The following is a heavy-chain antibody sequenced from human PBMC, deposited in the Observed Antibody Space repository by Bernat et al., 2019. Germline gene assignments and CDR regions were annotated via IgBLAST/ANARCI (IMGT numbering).Heavy chain of an antibody. J-gene: IGHJ4*02. CDR1: GGSISRSSYY. V-gene: IGHV4-39*02. CDR2: IYYSGRT. Sequence: QLQLQESGPGLVKPSETLSLTCTVSGGSISRSSYYWGWIRQPPGKGLEWIGSIYYSGRTYYNPSLKSRVTISVDTSKNQFSLKLSSVTAADTAVYYCAREGGYYFDYWGQGTLVTVSS. D-gene: IGHD3-3*01. CDR3: AREGGYYFDY.